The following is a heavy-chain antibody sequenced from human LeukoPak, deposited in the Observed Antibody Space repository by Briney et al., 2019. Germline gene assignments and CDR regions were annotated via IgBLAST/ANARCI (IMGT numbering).Heavy chain of an antibody. Sequence: PGRSLRLSCAASGFTFDDYAMHWVRQAPGKGLEWVSGISWNSGSIGYADSVKGRFTISRDNAKNSLYLQMNSLRAEDKALYYCAKDILRYSSGGWFDPWGQGTLVTVSS. J-gene: IGHJ5*02. CDR1: GFTFDDYA. V-gene: IGHV3-9*01. D-gene: IGHD6-19*01. CDR3: AKDILRYSSGGWFDP. CDR2: ISWNSGSI.